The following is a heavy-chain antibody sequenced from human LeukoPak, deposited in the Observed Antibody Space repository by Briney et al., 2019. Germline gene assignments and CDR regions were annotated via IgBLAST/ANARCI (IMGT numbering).Heavy chain of an antibody. CDR2: ISGSGGST. D-gene: IGHD2-2*01. V-gene: IGHV3-23*01. Sequence: PGGSLRLSCAASGFTFSSYAMSWVRQAPGKGLEWVSAISGSGGSTYYADSVKGRFTISRDNSKNTLYLQMNSLRAEDTAVYYCAKESIVVVAGAKSIAAPTLGYWGQGALVTVSS. CDR1: GFTFSSYA. J-gene: IGHJ4*02. CDR3: AKESIVVVAGAKSIAAPTLGY.